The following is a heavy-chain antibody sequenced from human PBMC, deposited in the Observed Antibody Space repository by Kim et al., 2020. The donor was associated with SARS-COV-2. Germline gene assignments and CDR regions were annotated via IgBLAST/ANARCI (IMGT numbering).Heavy chain of an antibody. CDR3: ARGSRSDYYDSSGYYRY. J-gene: IGHJ4*02. CDR2: IYYSGST. D-gene: IGHD3-22*01. V-gene: IGHV4-59*01. CDR1: GGSISSYY. Sequence: SETLSLTCTVSGGSISSYYWSWIRQPPGKGLEWIGYIYYSGSTNYNPSLKSRVTISVDTSKNQFSLKLSSVTAADTAVYYCARGSRSDYYDSSGYYRYWGQGTLVTVSS.